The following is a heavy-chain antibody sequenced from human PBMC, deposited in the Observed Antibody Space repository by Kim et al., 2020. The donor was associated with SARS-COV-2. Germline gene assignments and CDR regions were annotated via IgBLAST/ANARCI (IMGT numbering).Heavy chain of an antibody. J-gene: IGHJ4*02. CDR3: ARRILGDSRAYHLDYFDY. CDR2: ISHSGIT. V-gene: IGHV4-59*08. D-gene: IGHD1-26*01. Sequence: SETLSLTCSVSGGSMKNFYWSWIRQFPGKGLEWIGYISHSGITNYNPSLKSRATISLDATKNQFSLKLTSVAAADTAIYYCARRILGDSRAYHLDYFDYWGQGTLVTVSS. CDR1: GGSMKNFY.